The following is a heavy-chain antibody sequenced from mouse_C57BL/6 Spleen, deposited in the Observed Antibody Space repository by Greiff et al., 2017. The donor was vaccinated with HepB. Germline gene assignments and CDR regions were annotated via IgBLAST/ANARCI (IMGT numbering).Heavy chain of an antibody. CDR2: INPNNGGT. Sequence: EVQLQQSGPELVKPGASVKMSCKASGYTFTDYNMHWVKQSHGKSLEWIGYINPNNGGTSYNQKFKGKATLTVNKSSSTAYMELRSLTSEDSAVYYCARPSTMVTRGFAYWGQGTLVTVSA. V-gene: IGHV1-22*01. D-gene: IGHD2-2*01. J-gene: IGHJ3*01. CDR3: ARPSTMVTRGFAY. CDR1: GYTFTDYN.